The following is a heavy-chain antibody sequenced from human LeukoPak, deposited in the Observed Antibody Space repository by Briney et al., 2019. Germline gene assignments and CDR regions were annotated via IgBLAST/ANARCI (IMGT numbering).Heavy chain of an antibody. CDR1: GFTSSSYE. J-gene: IGHJ3*02. Sequence: SLSLSCAASGFTSSSYEISWVREAPGEGRERGSYISSSGSTISYADSVKGRFTIPRDNAKNSLYLQMNSLRAEDTAVYYCARDHPYDSRGYLAVDAFDIWGQGTMVTVSS. D-gene: IGHD3-22*01. V-gene: IGHV3-48*03. CDR2: ISSSGSTI. CDR3: ARDHPYDSRGYLAVDAFDI.